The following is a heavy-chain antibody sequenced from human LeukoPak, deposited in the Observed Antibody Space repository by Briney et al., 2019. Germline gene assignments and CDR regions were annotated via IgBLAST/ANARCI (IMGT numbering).Heavy chain of an antibody. CDR1: GFTFTIFG. V-gene: IGHV3-48*01. CDR2: IDARSGIT. CDR3: ASDDPTIFGVVINY. J-gene: IGHJ4*02. Sequence: GGSLRLSCAASGFTFTIFGLNWVRQAPGKGPEWVSYIDARSGITHYADSVQGRFTISRDNSKNTLYLQMNSLRAEDTAVYYCASDDPTIFGVVINYWGQGTLVTVSS. D-gene: IGHD3-3*01.